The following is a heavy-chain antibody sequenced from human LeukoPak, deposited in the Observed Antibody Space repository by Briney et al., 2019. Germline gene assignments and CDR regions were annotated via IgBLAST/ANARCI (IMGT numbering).Heavy chain of an antibody. CDR2: INHSGSA. Sequence: SETLSLTCAVYGGSFSAYYWSWIRQPPGKGLEWIGEINHSGSANYNPSLKSRVTISVDTSKKQFSLKLSSVTAADTAVYYCARGRGYCSGGSCYYNWFDPWGQGTLVTVSS. CDR3: ARGRGYCSGGSCYYNWFDP. D-gene: IGHD2-15*01. V-gene: IGHV4-34*01. CDR1: GGSFSAYY. J-gene: IGHJ5*02.